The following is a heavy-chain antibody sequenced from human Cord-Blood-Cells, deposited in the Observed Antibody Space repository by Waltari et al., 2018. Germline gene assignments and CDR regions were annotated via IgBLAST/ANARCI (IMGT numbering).Heavy chain of an antibody. J-gene: IGHJ2*01. CDR3: ATSLGAYWYFDL. CDR1: GFTFSSYS. V-gene: IGHV3-21*01. CDR2: ISSSSSYI. D-gene: IGHD3-3*01. Sequence: EVQLVESGGGLVKPGGSLRLSCAASGFTFSSYSMNWVRQAPGKGLEWVSSISSSSSYIYYADSVKGRFTISRDNAKNSLYLQMNSLRAEDTAVYYCATSLGAYWYFDLWGRGTLVTVSS.